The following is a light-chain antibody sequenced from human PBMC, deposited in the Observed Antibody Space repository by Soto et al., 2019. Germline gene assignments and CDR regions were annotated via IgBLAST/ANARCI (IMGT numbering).Light chain of an antibody. V-gene: IGKV3-15*01. J-gene: IGKJ1*01. CDR3: QHYNNWPPWT. CDR2: GAS. CDR1: QSISSN. Sequence: EIVMTQSPATLSVSPGERGTLSCRASQSISSNLAWYQQKPGQAPRLLIYGASTRATGIPARFSGSGFGTEFTLTISSLQSEDFAVYYCQHYNNWPPWTFGQGTKVDIK.